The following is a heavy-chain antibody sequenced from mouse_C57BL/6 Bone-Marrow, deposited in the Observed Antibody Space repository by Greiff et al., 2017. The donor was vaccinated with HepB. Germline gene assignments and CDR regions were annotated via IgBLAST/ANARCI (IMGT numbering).Heavy chain of an antibody. Sequence: LQESGAELAKPGASVKLSCKASGYTFTSYWMHWVKQRPGQGLEWIGYINPSSGYTKYNQKFKDKATLTADKSYSTAYMQLSSLTYEDSAVYYCARGSSYFDYWGQGTTLTVSS. CDR3: ARGSSYFDY. D-gene: IGHD1-1*01. J-gene: IGHJ2*01. V-gene: IGHV1-7*01. CDR2: INPSSGYT. CDR1: GYTFTSYW.